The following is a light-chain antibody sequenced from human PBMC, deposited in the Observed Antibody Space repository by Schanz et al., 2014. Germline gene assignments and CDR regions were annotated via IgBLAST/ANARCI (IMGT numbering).Light chain of an antibody. CDR1: SSNVGSNY. Sequence: QSVLTQPPSASGTPGQRVTISCSGSSSNVGSNYVYWYQQLPGTAPKLLIHSNNQRPSGVPDRFSGSRSGTSASLAISGLRSEDEADYYCAAWDDSLSGPGVFGGGTKLTVL. CDR2: SNN. V-gene: IGLV1-47*02. J-gene: IGLJ3*02. CDR3: AAWDDSLSGPGV.